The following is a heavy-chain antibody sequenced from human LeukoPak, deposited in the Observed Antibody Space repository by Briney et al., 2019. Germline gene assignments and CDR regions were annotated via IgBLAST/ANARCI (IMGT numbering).Heavy chain of an antibody. CDR1: GFTFSSYA. J-gene: IGHJ4*02. V-gene: IGHV3-30*04. D-gene: IGHD1-7*01. Sequence: GGSLRLSCAASGFTFSSYAMHWVRQAPGKGLEWVAVISYDGSNKYYADSVKGRFTISRDNSKNTLYLQMNSLRAEDTAVYYCARDHWNYGFLFDYWGQGTLVTVSS. CDR3: ARDHWNYGFLFDY. CDR2: ISYDGSNK.